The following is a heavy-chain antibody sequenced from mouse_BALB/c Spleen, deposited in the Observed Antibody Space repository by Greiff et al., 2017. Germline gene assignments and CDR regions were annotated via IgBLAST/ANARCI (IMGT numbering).Heavy chain of an antibody. V-gene: IGHV1-54*01. D-gene: IGHD1-1*02. Sequence: QVHVKQSGAELVRPGTSVKVSCKASGYAFTNYLIAWVKQRPGQGLEWIGVINPGSGGTNYNEKFKGKATLTADKSSSTAYMQLSSLTSDDSAVYFCARTPYGAVDYWGQGTTRTGSS. CDR1: GYAFTNYL. CDR2: INPGSGGT. J-gene: IGHJ2*01. CDR3: ARTPYGAVDY.